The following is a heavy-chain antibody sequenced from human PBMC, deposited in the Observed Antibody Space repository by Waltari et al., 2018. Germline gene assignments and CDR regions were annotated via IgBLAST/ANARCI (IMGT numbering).Heavy chain of an antibody. Sequence: QLPLQESGPGLVKPSETLSLTCTVSGGPISSSRYYWGWIRQPPGKGLEWSGSIYYSGSTYYNPSLKSRVTISVDTSKNQFSLKLSPVTAADTAVYYCAREVVATTSIDYWGQGTLVTVSS. J-gene: IGHJ4*02. V-gene: IGHV4-39*07. CDR2: IYYSGST. D-gene: IGHD5-12*01. CDR1: GGPISSSRYY. CDR3: AREVVATTSIDY.